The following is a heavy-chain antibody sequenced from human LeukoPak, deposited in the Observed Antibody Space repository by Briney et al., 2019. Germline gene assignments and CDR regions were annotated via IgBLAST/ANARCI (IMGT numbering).Heavy chain of an antibody. J-gene: IGHJ6*02. CDR1: GGSLSSFY. CDR2: IYYSGST. V-gene: IGHV4-59*08. D-gene: IGHD2-2*02. Sequence: PETLSLTRTVSGGSLSSFYCRWIRQPPGKGLEWIGYIYYSGSTNYNPSLKSRVTISVDTSKTQFSLKLSSVTAADTAVYYSARGHCSSTSCYMWGAYYYGMDVWGQGTTVTVSS. CDR3: ARGHCSSTSCYMWGAYYYGMDV.